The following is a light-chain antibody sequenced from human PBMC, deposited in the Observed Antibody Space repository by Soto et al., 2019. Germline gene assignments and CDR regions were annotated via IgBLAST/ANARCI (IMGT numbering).Light chain of an antibody. CDR3: QQYENWPPYT. J-gene: IGKJ2*01. CDR1: QSVSSS. V-gene: IGKV3-15*01. Sequence: EIVMTQSPATLSVSPGERATLSCRASQSVSSSLAWYQQKPGQAPRLLIWGASTRAAGIPARFSGSGSGTEFTLTISSLQSEDFAVYYCQQYENWPPYTCGQGTKLEIK. CDR2: GAS.